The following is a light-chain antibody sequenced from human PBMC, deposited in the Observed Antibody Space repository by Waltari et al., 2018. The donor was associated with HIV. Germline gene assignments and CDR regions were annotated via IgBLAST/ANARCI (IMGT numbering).Light chain of an antibody. Sequence: QSALTQSASVSGSPGQSITISCTGTSSDVGGYNYVSWYQQHPGKAPKLMIYDVSNRPSGVSNRFSCSKSGNTASLTISGLQAEDEADYYCSSYTSSSTWVFGGGTKLTVL. CDR1: SSDVGGYNY. J-gene: IGLJ3*02. CDR3: SSYTSSSTWV. V-gene: IGLV2-14*03. CDR2: DVS.